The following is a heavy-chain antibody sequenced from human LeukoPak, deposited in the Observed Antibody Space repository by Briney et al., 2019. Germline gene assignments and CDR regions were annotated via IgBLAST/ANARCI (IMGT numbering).Heavy chain of an antibody. D-gene: IGHD1-26*01. V-gene: IGHV3-23*01. CDR3: ARCSGGSYYYGMDV. CDR1: GFTFSSYA. Sequence: PGGSLRLSCAASGFTFSSYAMSWVRQAPGKGLEWVSAISGSGGSTYYADSVKGRFTISRDNSKNTLYLQMNSLRVEDTAVYYCARCSGGSYYYGMDVWGQGTTVTVSS. CDR2: ISGSGGST. J-gene: IGHJ6*02.